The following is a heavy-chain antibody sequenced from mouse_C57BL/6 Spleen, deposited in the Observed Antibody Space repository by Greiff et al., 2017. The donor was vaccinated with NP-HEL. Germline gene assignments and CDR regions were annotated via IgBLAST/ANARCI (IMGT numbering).Heavy chain of an antibody. V-gene: IGHV1-82*01. J-gene: IGHJ1*03. D-gene: IGHD1-1*01. CDR1: GYAFSSSW. Sequence: VKLMESGPELVKPGASVKISCKASGYAFSSSWMNWVKQRPGKGLEWIGRIYPGDGDTNYNGKFKGKATLTADKSSSTAYMQLSSLTSEDSAVYFCARRDYYGSRDFDVWGTGTTVTVSS. CDR2: IYPGDGDT. CDR3: ARRDYYGSRDFDV.